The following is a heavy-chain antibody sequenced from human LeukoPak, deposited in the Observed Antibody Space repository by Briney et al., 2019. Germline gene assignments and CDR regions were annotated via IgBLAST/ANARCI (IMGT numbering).Heavy chain of an antibody. D-gene: IGHD2-8*01. CDR1: GFTLSSYE. CDR2: IDYDCGSG. CDR3: ANGYCTNGVCYPYYYYYMDV. V-gene: IGHV3-NL1*01. Sequence: GGSLRLSCTVSGFTLSSYEMSWLRQAPGKGLEWVSSIDYDCGSGHYADSVKGRFTISRDNSKNTLYLQMNSLRAEDTAVYYCANGYCTNGVCYPYYYYYMDVWGKGTTVTVSS. J-gene: IGHJ6*03.